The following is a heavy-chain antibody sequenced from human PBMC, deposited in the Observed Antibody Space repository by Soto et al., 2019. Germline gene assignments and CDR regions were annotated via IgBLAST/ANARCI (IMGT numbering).Heavy chain of an antibody. CDR3: AGYGSNAPFKF. V-gene: IGHV3-23*01. J-gene: IGHJ4*01. CDR1: GFTFSNYA. Sequence: GGSLRLSCAASGFTFSNYAMNWVRQPPGEGLEWVSTIGDTGASTYHAASVRGRFTISRDNSKNTLYLQMKSLRVEDTAVYYCAGYGSNAPFKFWGQGTLVTVSS. D-gene: IGHD5-12*01. CDR2: IGDTGAST.